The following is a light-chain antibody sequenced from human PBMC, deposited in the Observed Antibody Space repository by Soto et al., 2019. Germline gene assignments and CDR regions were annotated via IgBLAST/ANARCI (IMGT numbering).Light chain of an antibody. CDR1: QSISSW. V-gene: IGKV1-5*01. J-gene: IGKJ1*01. CDR2: DAS. CDR3: QQYSSYSWT. Sequence: IQMPQTPSTLSASVGDRVTITCRASQSISSWLAWYQQKPGKAPKLLIYDASSLESGVPSRFSGSGSGTEFTLTISSLQPDDFATYYCQQYSSYSWTFGQGTKVDI.